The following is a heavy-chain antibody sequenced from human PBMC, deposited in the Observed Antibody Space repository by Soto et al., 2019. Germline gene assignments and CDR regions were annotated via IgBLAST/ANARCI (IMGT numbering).Heavy chain of an antibody. CDR3: ATHIAAAGSGYYYGMDV. J-gene: IGHJ6*02. CDR2: IYYSGST. D-gene: IGHD6-13*01. CDR1: GGSISSGGYY. V-gene: IGHV4-31*03. Sequence: SETLSLTCTVSGGSISSGGYYWSWIRQHPGKGLEWIGYIYYSGSTYYNPSLKSRVTISVDTSKNQFSLKLSSVTAADTAVYYCATHIAAAGSGYYYGMDVWGQGTTVTVSS.